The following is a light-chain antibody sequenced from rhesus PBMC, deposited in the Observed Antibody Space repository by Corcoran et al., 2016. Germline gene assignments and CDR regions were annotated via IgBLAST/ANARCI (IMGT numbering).Light chain of an antibody. CDR2: KAS. CDR1: QGISSY. V-gene: IGKV1-25*01. Sequence: DIQMTQSPSSLSASVGDTVTITCRASQGISSYLAWYQQKPGKAPKLLFYKASTLQSGVPSRFSGIGSWTDFTLTTSSLHPEDFATYYCQQHNSDPLTFGGGTKVELK. J-gene: IGKJ4*01. CDR3: QQHNSDPLT.